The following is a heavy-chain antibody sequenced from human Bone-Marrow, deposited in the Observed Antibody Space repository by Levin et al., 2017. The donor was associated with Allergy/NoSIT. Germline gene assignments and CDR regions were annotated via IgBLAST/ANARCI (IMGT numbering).Heavy chain of an antibody. CDR1: GYSFTSYW. CDR2: IYPGDSDT. CDR3: ARHSIGVGAQNDAFDI. D-gene: IGHD1-26*01. V-gene: IGHV5-51*01. Sequence: GESLKISCKGSGYSFTSYWIGWVRQMPGKGLEWMGIIYPGDSDTRYSPSFQGQVTISADKSISTAYLQWSSLKASDTAMYYCARHSIGVGAQNDAFDIWGQGTMVTVSS. J-gene: IGHJ3*02.